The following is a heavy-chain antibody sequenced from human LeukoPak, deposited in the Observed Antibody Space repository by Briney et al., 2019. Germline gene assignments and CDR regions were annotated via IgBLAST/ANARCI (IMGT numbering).Heavy chain of an antibody. V-gene: IGHV4-30-4*07. J-gene: IGHJ4*02. Sequence: PSQTLSLTCAVSGGSISSGGYSWSWIRQPPGKGLEWIGYIYYSGSTYYNPSLKSRVTISVDTSKNQFSLKLSSVTAADTAVYYCASSSDRLRAYDYWGQGTLVTVSS. CDR3: ASSSDRLRAYDY. D-gene: IGHD6-25*01. CDR2: IYYSGST. CDR1: GGSISSGGYS.